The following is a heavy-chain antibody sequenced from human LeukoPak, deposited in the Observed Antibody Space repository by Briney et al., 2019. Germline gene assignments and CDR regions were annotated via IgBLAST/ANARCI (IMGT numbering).Heavy chain of an antibody. CDR1: GGSISSVSLY. V-gene: IGHV4-61*02. CDR2: IYSSGST. CDR3: ARSGGPDYYDSSAFDI. J-gene: IGHJ3*02. Sequence: SETLSLTCTVSGGSISSVSLYWNWIRQPAGKGLEWIGRIYSSGSTHYNPSLKSRVTISLDTSKNQFSLKLSSVTAADTAVFYCARSGGPDYYDSSAFDIWGQGTMVTVSS. D-gene: IGHD3-22*01.